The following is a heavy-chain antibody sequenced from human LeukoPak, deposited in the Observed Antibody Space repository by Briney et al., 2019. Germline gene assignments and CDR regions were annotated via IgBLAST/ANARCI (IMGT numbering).Heavy chain of an antibody. D-gene: IGHD3-9*01. CDR3: ARVDILTGYFDY. CDR1: GGTFSSYT. V-gene: IGHV1-69*02. Sequence: ASVKVSCKASGGTFSSYTISLVRQAPGQGLEWMGRIIPILGIANYAQKFQGRVTITADKSTSTAYMELSSLRSEDTAVYYCARVDILTGYFDYWGQGPLVTVSS. CDR2: IIPILGIA. J-gene: IGHJ4*02.